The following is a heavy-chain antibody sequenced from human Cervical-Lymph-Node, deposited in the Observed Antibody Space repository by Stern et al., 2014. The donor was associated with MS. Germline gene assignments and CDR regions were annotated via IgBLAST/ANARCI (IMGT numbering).Heavy chain of an antibody. CDR2: ITVTSLYI. J-gene: IGHJ4*02. V-gene: IGHV3-21*06. Sequence: EVQLVESGGGLVKPGGSLRLSCATSGFTFINYHMNWVLQAPGKGLECVSSITVTSLYINYAYSVKGRFTISRDNARNSLSLQMNSLRAEDTAVYYCVRARSTVAPYYFDNWGQGTLVTVSS. D-gene: IGHD3-10*01. CDR3: VRARSTVAPYYFDN. CDR1: GFTFINYH.